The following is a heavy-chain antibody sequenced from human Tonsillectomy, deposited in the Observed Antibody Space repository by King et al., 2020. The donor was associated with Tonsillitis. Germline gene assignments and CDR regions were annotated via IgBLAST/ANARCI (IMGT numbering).Heavy chain of an antibody. CDR1: GGSISSSSYY. CDR3: ARELAAAGVDWFDP. V-gene: IGHV4-39*02. CDR2: IYYSGST. D-gene: IGHD6-13*01. J-gene: IGHJ5*02. Sequence: QLQESGPGLVKPSETLSLTCTVSGGSISSSSYYWGWIRQPPGKGLEWIGRIYYSGSTYYNPSLKSRVTISVDTSKNQFSLQLSSVTAADTAVYYCARELAAAGVDWFDPWGQGTLVTVSS.